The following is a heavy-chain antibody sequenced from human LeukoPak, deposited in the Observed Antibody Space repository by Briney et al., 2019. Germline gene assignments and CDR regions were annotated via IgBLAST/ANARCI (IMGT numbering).Heavy chain of an antibody. Sequence: GESLKISCKGSGFSFTNYWIGWVRQMPRKGLEWMGIVYPSDSYTTYSPSFQGQVTISADKSISTAYLQWSSLKASDTAMYYCAREAAVTNVAGRFDPWGQGTLVTVSS. CDR3: AREAAVTNVAGRFDP. V-gene: IGHV5-51*01. D-gene: IGHD2-8*01. J-gene: IGHJ5*02. CDR1: GFSFTNYW. CDR2: VYPSDSYT.